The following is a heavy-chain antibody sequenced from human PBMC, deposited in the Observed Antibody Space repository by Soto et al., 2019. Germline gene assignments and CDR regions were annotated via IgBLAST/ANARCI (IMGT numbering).Heavy chain of an antibody. Sequence: QVQLVQSGAEVKKPGASVKVSCRASGFTFTLYSMHWVRQAPGQRLEWMGWINGGSGKTKYSQKFQGRVTIARDTSASTAYMEVSSLRSEDTAVYYCARYSGNYQDAFDIWGQGPMVTVSS. CDR1: GFTFTLYS. CDR3: ARYSGNYQDAFDI. CDR2: INGGSGKT. J-gene: IGHJ3*02. V-gene: IGHV1-3*01. D-gene: IGHD1-26*01.